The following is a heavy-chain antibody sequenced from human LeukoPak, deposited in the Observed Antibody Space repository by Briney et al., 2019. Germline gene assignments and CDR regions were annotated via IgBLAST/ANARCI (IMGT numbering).Heavy chain of an antibody. D-gene: IGHD3-22*01. V-gene: IGHV1-18*01. Sequence: ASVKVSCKASGYTFTSYGISWVRQAPGQGLEWMGWISAYNGNTSYAQKLQGRVTMTTDTSTSTAYMELRSLRSDDTAVYYCARPAYYDSSGYYWEDYWGQGTLVTVSS. J-gene: IGHJ4*02. CDR3: ARPAYYDSSGYYWEDY. CDR2: ISAYNGNT. CDR1: GYTFTSYG.